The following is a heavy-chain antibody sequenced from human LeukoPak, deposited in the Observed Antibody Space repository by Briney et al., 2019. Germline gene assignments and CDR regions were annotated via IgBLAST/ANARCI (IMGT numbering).Heavy chain of an antibody. J-gene: IGHJ4*02. CDR2: IIPIFGTA. Sequence: SVKVSCKASGGTFSSYAISWVRQAPGQGLEWMGGIIPIFGTANYAQKLQGRVTMTTDTSTSTAYMELRSLRSDDTAVYYCARGGLRWLQFAVYWGQGTLVTVSS. CDR3: ARGGLRWLQFAVY. CDR1: GGTFSSYA. D-gene: IGHD5-24*01. V-gene: IGHV1-69*05.